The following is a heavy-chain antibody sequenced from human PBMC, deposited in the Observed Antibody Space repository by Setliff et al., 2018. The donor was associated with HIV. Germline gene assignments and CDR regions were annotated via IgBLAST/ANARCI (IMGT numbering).Heavy chain of an antibody. CDR2: INYRGNT. Sequence: SETLSLTCTVSGDSISTSNSYWGWVRQPPGKGLEWIGSINYRGNTYYNPSLKSRAAISVDTSKNQISLKLSSVTAADTAVYYCASLDGSESPYIYYYYMDVWGKGTEVTVSS. CDR3: ASLDGSESPYIYYYYMDV. V-gene: IGHV4-39*01. J-gene: IGHJ6*03. D-gene: IGHD3-10*01. CDR1: GDSISTSNSY.